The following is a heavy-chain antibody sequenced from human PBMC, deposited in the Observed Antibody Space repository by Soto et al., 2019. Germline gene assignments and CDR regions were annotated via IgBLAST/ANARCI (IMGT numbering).Heavy chain of an antibody. V-gene: IGHV3-23*01. CDR2: ISGSGGST. J-gene: IGHJ5*02. Sequence: GGSLRLSCATSGFSISAKFMSWVRQAPGQGLEWVSAISGSGGSTYYADSVKGRFTISRDNSKNTLYLQMNSLRAEDTAEYYCAKVPTYYYDSSGYSWGQGTLVTVSS. CDR1: GFSISAKF. D-gene: IGHD3-22*01. CDR3: AKVPTYYYDSSGYS.